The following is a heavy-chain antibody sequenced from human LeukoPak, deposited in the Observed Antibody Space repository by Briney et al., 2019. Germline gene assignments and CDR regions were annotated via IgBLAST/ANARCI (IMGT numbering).Heavy chain of an antibody. V-gene: IGHV1-2*02. Sequence: ASVKVSCKASGYTFTGYYMHWVRQAPGQRLEWMGWINPNSGGTNYAQKFQGRVTMTRDTSISTAYMELSRLRSDDTAVYYCARGKRGYSYGSYYYYMDVWGNGTTVTVSS. CDR2: INPNSGGT. CDR3: ARGKRGYSYGSYYYYMDV. J-gene: IGHJ6*03. D-gene: IGHD5-18*01. CDR1: GYTFTGYY.